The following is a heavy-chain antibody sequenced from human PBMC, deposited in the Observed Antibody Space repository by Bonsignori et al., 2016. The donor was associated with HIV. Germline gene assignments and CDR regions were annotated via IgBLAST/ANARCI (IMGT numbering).Heavy chain of an antibody. V-gene: IGHV1-18*01. Sequence: WVRQAPGQGLEWMGWISAYNGNTNYAQKLQGRVTMTTDTSTSTAYMELRSLRSDDTAVYYCARCVDDFWSGARYYYYMDVWGKGTTVTVSS. D-gene: IGHD3-3*01. CDR2: ISAYNGNT. J-gene: IGHJ6*03. CDR3: ARCVDDFWSGARYYYYMDV.